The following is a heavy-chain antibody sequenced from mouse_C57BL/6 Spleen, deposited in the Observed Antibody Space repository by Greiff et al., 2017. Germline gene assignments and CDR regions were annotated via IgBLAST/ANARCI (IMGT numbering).Heavy chain of an antibody. CDR3: VRDSTGSYAMDY. D-gene: IGHD3-2*02. CDR2: IRSKSNNYAT. Sequence: EVMLVESGGGLVQPKGSLKLSCAASGFSFNTYAMNWVRQAPGKGLEWVARIRSKSNNYATSYADSVNYSFTISRDDSESMLYLQMNNLKTEDTAMYDGVRDSTGSYAMDYWGQGTSVTVSS. CDR1: GFSFNTYA. V-gene: IGHV10-1*01. J-gene: IGHJ4*01.